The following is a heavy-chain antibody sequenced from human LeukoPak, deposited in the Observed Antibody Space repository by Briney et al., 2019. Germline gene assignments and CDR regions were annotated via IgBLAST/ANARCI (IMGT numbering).Heavy chain of an antibody. CDR1: QFTFTTYW. D-gene: IGHD3-10*01. V-gene: IGHV3-7*01. Sequence: QTGGSLRLSCAASQFTFTTYWMSWVRQAPGKGLEWVANINQDGIEKYYVDSVKGRFTISRDNAQNSLYLQMNSLRVEDTAVYYCAKVAKYYYGSETYYFFEHWGQGTPVTASS. CDR3: AKVAKYYYGSETYYFFEH. J-gene: IGHJ4*02. CDR2: INQDGIEK.